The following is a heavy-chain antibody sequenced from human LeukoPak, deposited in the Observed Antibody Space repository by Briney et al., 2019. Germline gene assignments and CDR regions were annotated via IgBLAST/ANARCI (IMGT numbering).Heavy chain of an antibody. CDR3: ARAFPQGGMAGY. CDR2: INHSGST. J-gene: IGHJ4*02. V-gene: IGHV4-34*01. Sequence: TETLSLTCAVYGGSFSGYYWSWIRQPPGKGLEWIGEINHSGSTNYNPSLKSRVTISVDTSKNQFSLKLSSVTAADTAVYYCARAFPQGGMAGYWGQGTLVTVSS. D-gene: IGHD5-24*01. CDR1: GGSFSGYY.